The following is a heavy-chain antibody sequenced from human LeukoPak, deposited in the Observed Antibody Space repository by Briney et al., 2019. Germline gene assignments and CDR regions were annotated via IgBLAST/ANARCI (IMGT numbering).Heavy chain of an antibody. D-gene: IGHD3-16*01. CDR1: GYKFTDDY. V-gene: IGHV1-2*02. Sequence: APVKVSCKASGYKFTDDYMHWVRQAPGQGLEFMGWINPDSGFTNYAQKFKGRVTMTRDTSISTACLEVRSLTSDDTAVYYCAPTAEAYTSWWKVWGQGTLVTVSS. CDR2: INPDSGFT. J-gene: IGHJ4*02. CDR3: APTAEAYTSWWKV.